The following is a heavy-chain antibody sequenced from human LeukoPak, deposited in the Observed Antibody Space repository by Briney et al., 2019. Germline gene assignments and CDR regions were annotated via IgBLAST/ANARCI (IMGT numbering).Heavy chain of an antibody. J-gene: IGHJ5*02. D-gene: IGHD4-11*01. Sequence: SVKVSCKASGGTFSSYAISWVRQAPGQGLEWMGGIIPIFGTANYAQEFQGRVTITADESTSTAYMELSSLRSEDTAVYYCALYEYSNYPQPYNWFDPWGQGTLVTVSS. CDR2: IIPIFGTA. CDR3: ALYEYSNYPQPYNWFDP. V-gene: IGHV1-69*13. CDR1: GGTFSSYA.